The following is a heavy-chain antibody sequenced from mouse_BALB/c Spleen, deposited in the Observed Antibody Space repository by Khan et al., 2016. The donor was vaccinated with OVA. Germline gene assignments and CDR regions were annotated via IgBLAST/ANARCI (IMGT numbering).Heavy chain of an antibody. Sequence: VQLKDSGPGLVNPSQSLSLTCTVTGYSITSDYAWNWIRQFPGNKLEWMGYINYSGSTNYNPALKSRITITRDTSKNQFFLQLNSVTTEATATYYCARDGSRYNYSMDYWGQGTSVTVSS. CDR3: ARDGSRYNYSMDY. CDR2: INYSGST. D-gene: IGHD2-3*01. CDR1: GYSITSDYA. J-gene: IGHJ4*01. V-gene: IGHV3-2*02.